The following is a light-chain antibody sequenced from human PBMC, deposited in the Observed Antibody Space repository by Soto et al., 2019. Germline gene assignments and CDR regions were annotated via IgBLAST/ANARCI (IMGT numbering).Light chain of an antibody. CDR1: SSDVGGYNY. Sequence: QSVLTQPPSASWSPGQSVTISCTGTSSDVGGYNYVSWYQQHPGKAPKLMIYEVTKRPSGVPDRFSGSKSGNTASLTVSGLQAEDEADYYCSSHAGINNVVFGGGTKLTVL. J-gene: IGLJ2*01. CDR3: SSHAGINNVV. CDR2: EVT. V-gene: IGLV2-8*01.